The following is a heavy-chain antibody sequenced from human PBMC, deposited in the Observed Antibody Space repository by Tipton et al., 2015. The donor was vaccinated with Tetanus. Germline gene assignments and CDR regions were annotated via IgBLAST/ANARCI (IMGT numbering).Heavy chain of an antibody. D-gene: IGHD3-3*01. J-gene: IGHJ4*02. Sequence: TLSFTCAVYGASFSDYYWSWIRQAPGKGLEWIGEINHSGNTNHNPSLKSRVTLSVDTSKNQFSLKLNSVTAADTAVYYCARGRTMSGVVAPFDLWGQGTQVTVSS. CDR3: ARGRTMSGVVAPFDL. CDR2: INHSGNT. CDR1: GASFSDYY. V-gene: IGHV4-34*01.